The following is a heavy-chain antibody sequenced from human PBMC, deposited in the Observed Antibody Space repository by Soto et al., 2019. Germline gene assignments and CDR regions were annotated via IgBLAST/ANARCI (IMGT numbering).Heavy chain of an antibody. Sequence: ASVKVSFKASGYTFTSYAMHWVRQAPGQRLEWMGWINAGNGNTKYSQKFQGRVTITRDTSASTAYMELSSLRSEDTAVYYCARARRGALNWFDPWGQGTLVTVSS. CDR1: GYTFTSYA. CDR2: INAGNGNT. V-gene: IGHV1-3*01. CDR3: ARARRGALNWFDP. J-gene: IGHJ5*02. D-gene: IGHD3-10*01.